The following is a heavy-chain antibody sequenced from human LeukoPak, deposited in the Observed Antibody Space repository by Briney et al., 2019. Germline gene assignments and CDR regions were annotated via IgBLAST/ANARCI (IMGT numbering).Heavy chain of an antibody. CDR1: GFPVSSNY. D-gene: IGHD5-24*01. J-gene: IGHJ6*02. CDR2: ISGGDST. Sequence: GVSLRLSCAASGFPVSSNYMSWLRGAPGKGLKWVSLISGGDSTYYADSVKGRFTISRDNSKNTLYLQMNSLRAEDTAVYYCARGDQDYGLDVWGQGTTVAVSS. CDR3: ARGDQDYGLDV. V-gene: IGHV3-66*01.